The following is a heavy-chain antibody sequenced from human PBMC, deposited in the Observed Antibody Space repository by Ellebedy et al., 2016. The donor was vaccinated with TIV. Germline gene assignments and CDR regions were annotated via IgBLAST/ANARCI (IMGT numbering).Heavy chain of an antibody. Sequence: SETLSLXXAAYGGSFSGYYWSWIRQPPGKGLEWIGEINHSGTTNYSPSLKSRVTISVDTSKNQFSLKLSSVTAADTAVYYCARLNERWFDDYWGQGTRVTVSS. CDR1: GGSFSGYY. D-gene: IGHD3-10*01. J-gene: IGHJ4*02. CDR2: INHSGTT. V-gene: IGHV4-34*01. CDR3: ARLNERWFDDY.